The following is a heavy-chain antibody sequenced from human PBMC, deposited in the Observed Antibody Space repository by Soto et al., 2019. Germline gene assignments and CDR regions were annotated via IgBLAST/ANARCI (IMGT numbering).Heavy chain of an antibody. V-gene: IGHV4-59*01. J-gene: IGHJ3*02. D-gene: IGHD3-22*01. CDR3: ARDYYDSSGYSRHDAFDI. Sequence: SETLSLTCTVSGGSISSYYWSWIRQPPGKGLEWIGYIYYSGSTNYNPSLKSRVTISVDTSKNQFSLKLSSVTAADTAAYYCARDYYDSSGYSRHDAFDIWGQGTMVTVSS. CDR1: GGSISSYY. CDR2: IYYSGST.